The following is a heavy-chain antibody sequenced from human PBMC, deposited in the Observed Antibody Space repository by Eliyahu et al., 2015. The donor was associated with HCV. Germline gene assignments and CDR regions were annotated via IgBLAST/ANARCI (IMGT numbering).Heavy chain of an antibody. D-gene: IGHD3-22*01. CDR3: ARHDFTYYYDSSGYRGNAFDI. CDR1: GYSFTSYW. CDR2: IXPGDSDT. V-gene: IGHV5-51*01. J-gene: IGHJ3*02. Sequence: EVQLVQSGAEVKKPGESLKISCKGSGYSFTSYWIGWVRQMPGKGLEWMGIIXPGDSDTRYSPSFQGQVTISADKSISTAYLQWSSLKASDTAMYYCARHDFTYYYDSSGYRGNAFDIWGQGTMVTVSS.